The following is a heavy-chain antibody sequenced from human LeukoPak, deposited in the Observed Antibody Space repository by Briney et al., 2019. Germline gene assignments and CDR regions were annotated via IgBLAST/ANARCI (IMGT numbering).Heavy chain of an antibody. D-gene: IGHD3-22*01. CDR3: AKDPGTYYYDSSYYTG. CDR1: GFPFSSFP. CDR2: LSGHTGDT. V-gene: IGHV3-23*01. Sequence: GGSLTLPYAASGFPFSSFPMSWVAHVPGRGGEWLSYLSGHTGDTYYAPSVKGRFTISGDNSKNTLYLQMNSLRAEDTALYYCAKDPGTYYYDSSYYTGWGQGTLVTVSS. J-gene: IGHJ4*02.